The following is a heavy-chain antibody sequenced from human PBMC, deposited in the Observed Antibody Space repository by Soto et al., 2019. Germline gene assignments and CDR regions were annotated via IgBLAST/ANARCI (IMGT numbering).Heavy chain of an antibody. Sequence: GESLKISCQASGYSFSSPWIGWVRQMPGKGLEWMGIIDPNDSQTIYSPSFQGQVTISADQSIDTAYLQWSSLKTSDTAMYYCARHAGNSWKGDYFDYWGQGALVTVSS. CDR1: GYSFSSPW. V-gene: IGHV5-51*01. J-gene: IGHJ4*02. CDR2: IDPNDSQT. CDR3: ARHAGNSWKGDYFDY. D-gene: IGHD6-13*01.